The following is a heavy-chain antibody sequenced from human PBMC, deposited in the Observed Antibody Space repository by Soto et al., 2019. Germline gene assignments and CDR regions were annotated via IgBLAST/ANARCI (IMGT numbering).Heavy chain of an antibody. D-gene: IGHD2-2*01. Sequence: SETLSLTCAVSGASISSNAWLSWVRQPPGKGPEWIGEIYHSGSTNYNPSLKSRVTISVDKSKNQFSLKLSSVTAADTAVYYCARDSPHIVVVPAAMPPILASDIWGQGTMVTVSS. CDR2: IYHSGST. CDR3: ARDSPHIVVVPAAMPPILASDI. J-gene: IGHJ3*02. CDR1: GASISSNAW. V-gene: IGHV4-4*02.